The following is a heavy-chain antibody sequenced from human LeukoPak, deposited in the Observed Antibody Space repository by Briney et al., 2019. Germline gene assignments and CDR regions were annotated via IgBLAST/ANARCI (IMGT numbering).Heavy chain of an antibody. V-gene: IGHV3-53*01. CDR1: GFSVSSNY. D-gene: IGHD3-22*01. J-gene: IGHJ4*02. Sequence: SGGSLRLSCAASGFSVSSNYMSWVRQAPGKGLEWASVISSCGYTYYADCVKGRFTISRDNSKNTLYLQMNSLRAEDTAVYYCARVGTYYYDSSGYYYWGQGTLVTVSS. CDR2: ISSCGYT. CDR3: ARVGTYYYDSSGYYY.